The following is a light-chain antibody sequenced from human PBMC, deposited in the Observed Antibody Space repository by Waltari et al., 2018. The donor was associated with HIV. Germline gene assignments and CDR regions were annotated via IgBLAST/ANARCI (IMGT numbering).Light chain of an antibody. CDR1: SSDVGGYNY. J-gene: IGLJ1*01. Sequence: QSALTQPRSVSGSPGQSVTISCTGTSSDVGGYNYVSWYQQHPGKAPKLMFYDVSRRPSGVPDRLSGSKSGNTASLTISGLQAEDEADYYCCSYAGSYTSLYVFGTGTKVTVL. V-gene: IGLV2-11*01. CDR3: CSYAGSYTSLYV. CDR2: DVS.